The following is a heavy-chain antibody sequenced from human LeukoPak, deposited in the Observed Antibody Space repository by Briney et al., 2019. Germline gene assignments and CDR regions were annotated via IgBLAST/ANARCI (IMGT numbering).Heavy chain of an antibody. Sequence: GASVKVSCKASGYTFTGYYMHWVRQAPGQGLEWMGWINPNSGGTNYAQKFQGRVTMTRDTSISTAYMELSRLRSDDTAVYYCARDLNNWNDEGPNYWGQGTLVTVSS. CDR2: INPNSGGT. CDR1: GYTFTGYY. D-gene: IGHD1-20*01. J-gene: IGHJ4*02. CDR3: ARDLNNWNDEGPNY. V-gene: IGHV1-2*02.